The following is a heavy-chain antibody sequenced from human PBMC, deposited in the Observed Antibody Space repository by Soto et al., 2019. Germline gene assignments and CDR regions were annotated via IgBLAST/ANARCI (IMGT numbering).Heavy chain of an antibody. Sequence: SETLSLTCAVYGGSFSGYFWNWIRQPPGKGLEWIGEVNDRGSTNYNPSLKRRVTISGDTSKNQFSLKLSSLNAADTAVYYCARRGSGGNGWGKNNIWFAPGGKGSVDTVSS. CDR3: ARRGSGGNGWGKNNIWFAP. J-gene: IGHJ5*02. V-gene: IGHV4-34*01. CDR2: VNDRGST. CDR1: GGSFSGYF. D-gene: IGHD2-15*01.